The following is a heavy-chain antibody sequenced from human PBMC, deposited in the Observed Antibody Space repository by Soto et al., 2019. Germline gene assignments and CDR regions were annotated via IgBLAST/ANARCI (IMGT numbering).Heavy chain of an antibody. CDR3: ARDPLPTDCGLGWEV. D-gene: IGHD4-17*01. CDR2: ISNSGTNV. Sequence: QVQLVESGGGLVKPGGSLRLSCAASNFIFSDYYLSWIRQAPGKGLEWVSYISNSGTNVYYADSVKGRFTISRDNAKKSLYLQMNSLRAEDAAVYYCARDPLPTDCGLGWEVWGQGTTVTVSS. J-gene: IGHJ6*02. CDR1: NFIFSDYY. V-gene: IGHV3-11*01.